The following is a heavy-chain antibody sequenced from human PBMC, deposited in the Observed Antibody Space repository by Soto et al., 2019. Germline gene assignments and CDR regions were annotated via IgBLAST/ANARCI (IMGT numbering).Heavy chain of an antibody. CDR2: IIPIFGTA. CDR3: AGWGRDSLPEENWFDP. D-gene: IGHD3-16*01. V-gene: IGHV1-69*01. Sequence: QVQLVQSGAEVKKPGSSVKVSCKASGGTFSSYAISWVRQAPGQGLEWMGGIIPIFGTANYAQKFQGRVTITADESTSTAYMRLSRLRSEDTAVYYCAGWGRDSLPEENWFDPWGQGTLVTVSS. CDR1: GGTFSSYA. J-gene: IGHJ5*02.